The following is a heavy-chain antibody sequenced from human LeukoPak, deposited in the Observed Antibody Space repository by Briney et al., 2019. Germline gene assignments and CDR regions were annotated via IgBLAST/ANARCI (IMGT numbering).Heavy chain of an antibody. CDR2: ITDDATT. CDR3: VRDRVGPDY. J-gene: IGHJ4*02. V-gene: IGHV3-74*03. Sequence: GGSLRLSCAASGFTFSSAWMHWVRQAPGTGLVWVSRITDDATTTYANSVRGRFTISRDNAKNILYLQMNSLRAEDTAVYYCVRDRVGPDYWGQGTLVTVSS. D-gene: IGHD1-26*01. CDR1: GFTFSSAW.